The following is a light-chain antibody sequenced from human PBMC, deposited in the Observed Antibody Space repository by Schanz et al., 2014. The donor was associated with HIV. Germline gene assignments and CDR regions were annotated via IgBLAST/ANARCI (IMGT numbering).Light chain of an antibody. Sequence: QSALTQPPSASGSPGQSVTISCTGTSSDVGGYNYVSWYQQHPDKVPKLMIYDVNNRPSGVSNRFSGSKSGNTASLTISGLQAEDEADYYCCSYGGSSTPVVLGGGTKLTVL. CDR1: SSDVGGYNY. CDR2: DVN. V-gene: IGLV2-14*03. J-gene: IGLJ2*01. CDR3: CSYGGSSTPVV.